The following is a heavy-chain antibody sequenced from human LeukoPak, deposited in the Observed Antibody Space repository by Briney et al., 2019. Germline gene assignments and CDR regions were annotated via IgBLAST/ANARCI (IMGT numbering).Heavy chain of an antibody. D-gene: IGHD1-14*01. CDR2: ISSRSSNI. J-gene: IGHJ3*02. CDR3: ARDEGSQPRNDAFDI. V-gene: IGHV3-21*01. Sequence: PSETLSLTCTVSGGSISSTNYYWGWVHQAPGKGLEWVSSISSRSSNIYHADSVKGRFTISRDNAKNSLYLQMNSLRAEDTAVYYCARDEGSQPRNDAFDIWGQGTMVTVSS. CDR1: GGSISSTNYY.